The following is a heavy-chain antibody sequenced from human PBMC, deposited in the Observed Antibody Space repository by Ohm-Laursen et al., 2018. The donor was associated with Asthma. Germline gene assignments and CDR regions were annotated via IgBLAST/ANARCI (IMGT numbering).Heavy chain of an antibody. CDR1: GFTFSSYA. J-gene: IGHJ4*02. V-gene: IGHV3-23*01. Sequence: SLRLSCAASGFTFSSYAMSWVRQAPGKGLEWVSAISGSGGSTYYADSVKGRFTISRDNSKNTLYLQMNSLRAEGTAVYYCAKDQLRYFDWLLSFDYWGQGTLVTVSS. CDR3: AKDQLRYFDWLLSFDY. CDR2: ISGSGGST. D-gene: IGHD3-9*01.